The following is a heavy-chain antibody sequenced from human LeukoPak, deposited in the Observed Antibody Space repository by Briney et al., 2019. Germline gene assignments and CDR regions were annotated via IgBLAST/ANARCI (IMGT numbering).Heavy chain of an antibody. CDR1: GGTFTSYG. CDR3: ARDMESDIVVVPAAYY. J-gene: IGHJ4*02. D-gene: IGHD2-2*01. Sequence: ASVKVSCKASGGTFTSYGISWVRQAPGQGLEWMGWISAYNGNTNYAQKLQGRVTMTTDTSTSTAYMELRSLRSDDTAVYYCARDMESDIVVVPAAYYWGQGTLITVSS. CDR2: ISAYNGNT. V-gene: IGHV1-18*01.